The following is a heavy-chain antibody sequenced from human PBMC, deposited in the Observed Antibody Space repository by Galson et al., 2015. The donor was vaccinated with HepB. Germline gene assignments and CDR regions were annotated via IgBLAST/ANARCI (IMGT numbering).Heavy chain of an antibody. Sequence: SVKVSCKASGYTFTSYAIHWVRQAPGQRLEWMGWINAGNGNTKYSQKFQGRVTITRDTSASTAYMELSSLRSEDTAVYYCARVRKNWNYVDYWGQGTLVTVSS. D-gene: IGHD1-1*01. CDR1: GYTFTSYA. CDR2: INAGNGNT. V-gene: IGHV1-3*01. CDR3: ARVRKNWNYVDY. J-gene: IGHJ4*02.